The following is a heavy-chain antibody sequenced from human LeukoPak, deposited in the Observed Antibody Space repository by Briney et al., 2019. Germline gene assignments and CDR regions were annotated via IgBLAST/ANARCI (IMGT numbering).Heavy chain of an antibody. D-gene: IGHD3-3*01. Sequence: GGSLRLSCAASGFTFSSYGMHWVRQAPGKGLEWVAVISYDGSNKYYADSVKGRFTISRDNSKNTLYLQMNSLRAEDTAVYYCAKDYHDFWSGYYPIDYWGQGTLVTVSS. CDR2: ISYDGSNK. CDR3: AKDYHDFWSGYYPIDY. J-gene: IGHJ4*02. CDR1: GFTFSSYG. V-gene: IGHV3-30*18.